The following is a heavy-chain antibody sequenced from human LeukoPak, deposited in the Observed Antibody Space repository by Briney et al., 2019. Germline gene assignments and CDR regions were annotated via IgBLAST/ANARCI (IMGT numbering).Heavy chain of an antibody. J-gene: IGHJ4*02. Sequence: GGSLRLSCVPSGFSFSNYAMSWVRQAPGKGREWVSSISGSGGSTHYLDSVKGRFTISRDKTKNTLYLQMNSLRAEDTAVYYCAKSSYYDASGYYREYYFDSWGQGTLVTVSS. V-gene: IGHV3-23*01. CDR3: AKSSYYDASGYYREYYFDS. CDR1: GFSFSNYA. D-gene: IGHD3-22*01. CDR2: ISGSGGST.